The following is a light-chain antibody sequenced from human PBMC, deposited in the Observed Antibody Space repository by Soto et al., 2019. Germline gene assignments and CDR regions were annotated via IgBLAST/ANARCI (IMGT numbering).Light chain of an antibody. V-gene: IGKV1-27*01. CDR1: QDISNY. Sequence: DIQMTQSPSSLSASVGDRVTITCRASQDISNYLAWYQQKPGKVPKLLIYATSTLQSGVPSRFSGRVSGTDFALTISSLQPEDAATYYCQNYNSAPYTFGQGTKLEIK. J-gene: IGKJ2*01. CDR2: ATS. CDR3: QNYNSAPYT.